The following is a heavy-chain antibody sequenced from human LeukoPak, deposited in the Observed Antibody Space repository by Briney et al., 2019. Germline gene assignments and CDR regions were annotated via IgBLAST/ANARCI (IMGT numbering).Heavy chain of an antibody. D-gene: IGHD5-24*01. CDR3: ARARDGYNLIAFDI. CDR1: GYTFSSNFD. J-gene: IGHJ3*02. CDR2: MNPNSGNT. V-gene: IGHV1-8*03. Sequence: ASVKVSCRASGYTFSSNFDINWVRQASGQGLEWMGWMNPNSGNTGYAQKFQGRVTITRDTSISTAYMELSSLRSDDTAVYYCARARDGYNLIAFDIWGQGTMVTVSS.